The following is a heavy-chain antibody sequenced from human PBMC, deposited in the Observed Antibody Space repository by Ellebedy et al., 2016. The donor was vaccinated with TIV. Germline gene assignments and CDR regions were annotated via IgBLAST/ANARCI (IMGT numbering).Heavy chain of an antibody. J-gene: IGHJ6*03. Sequence: SVKVSCKASGGTFSRSAISWVRQAPGQGLEWMEGIIPVVGIANYAQKFQGRLTITADLSSSTAYMELSSLRSEDTAVYYCARARGSSDTPHYNYYMDVWGKGTTVTVSS. CDR1: GGTFSRSA. D-gene: IGHD2-15*01. CDR2: IIPVVGIA. CDR3: ARARGSSDTPHYNYYMDV. V-gene: IGHV1-69*10.